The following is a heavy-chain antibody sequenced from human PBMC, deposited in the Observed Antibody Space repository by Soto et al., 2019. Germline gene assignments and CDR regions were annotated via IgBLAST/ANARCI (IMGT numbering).Heavy chain of an antibody. CDR3: ARGAYDILTGYPEYYFDY. Sequence: NPSETLSLTCAVYGGSFSGYYWSWIRQPPGKGLEWIGEINHSGSTNYNPSLKSRVTISVDTSKNQFSLKLSSVTAADTAVYYCARGAYDILTGYPEYYFDYWGQGTLVTVSS. CDR1: GGSFSGYY. J-gene: IGHJ4*02. D-gene: IGHD3-9*01. CDR2: INHSGST. V-gene: IGHV4-34*01.